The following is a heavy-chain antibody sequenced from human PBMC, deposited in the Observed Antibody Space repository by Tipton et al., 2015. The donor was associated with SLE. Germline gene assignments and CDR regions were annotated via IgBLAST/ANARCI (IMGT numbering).Heavy chain of an antibody. V-gene: IGHV4-59*12. CDR1: GGSLSSYY. CDR3: ARGIQLWLDWYFDL. Sequence: TLSLTCTVSGGSLSSYYWSWIRQPPGKGLEWIGYIYYSGSTNYNPSLKSRVTISVDTSKNQFSLKLSSVTAADTAVYYCARGIQLWLDWYFDLWGRGTLVTVSS. J-gene: IGHJ2*01. CDR2: IYYSGST. D-gene: IGHD5-18*01.